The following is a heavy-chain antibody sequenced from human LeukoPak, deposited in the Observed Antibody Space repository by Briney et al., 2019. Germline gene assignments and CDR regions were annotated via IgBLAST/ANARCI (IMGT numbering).Heavy chain of an antibody. J-gene: IGHJ4*02. CDR1: GYTFTSYG. CDR3: ARGVARYYYDSSDSAFAY. Sequence: GASVKVSCKASGYTFTSYGISWVRQAPGQGLEWMGWIGAYNGNTNYAQKLQGRVTMTTDTSTSTAYMELRSLRSDDTAVYYCARGVARYYYDSSDSAFAYWGQGTLVTVSS. CDR2: IGAYNGNT. D-gene: IGHD3-22*01. V-gene: IGHV1-18*01.